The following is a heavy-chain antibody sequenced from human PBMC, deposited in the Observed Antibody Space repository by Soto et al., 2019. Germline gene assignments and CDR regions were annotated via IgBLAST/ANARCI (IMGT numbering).Heavy chain of an antibody. D-gene: IGHD6-25*01. CDR2: IYYSGST. Sequence: SETLSLTCTVSGGSISSGGYYWSWIRQHPGKGLEWIGYIYYSGSTYYNPSLKSRVTISVDTSKNQFSLKLSSVTAADTAVYYCARDVRRLRGSYLDYWGQGTLVTASS. CDR1: GGSISSGGYY. CDR3: ARDVRRLRGSYLDY. V-gene: IGHV4-31*03. J-gene: IGHJ4*02.